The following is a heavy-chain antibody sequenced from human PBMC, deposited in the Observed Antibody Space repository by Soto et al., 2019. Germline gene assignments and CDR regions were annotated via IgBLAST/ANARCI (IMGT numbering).Heavy chain of an antibody. Sequence: TGGSLRLSCAASGFTFSSYGMNWVRQAPGKGLEWVSGIRGSGGSTYYADSVKGRFTISRDNSKNTLYLEMNSLRAEDTAVYYCAKERAVAGFDYWGQGTLVTVSS. V-gene: IGHV3-23*01. CDR3: AKERAVAGFDY. J-gene: IGHJ4*02. CDR1: GFTFSSYG. CDR2: IRGSGGST. D-gene: IGHD6-19*01.